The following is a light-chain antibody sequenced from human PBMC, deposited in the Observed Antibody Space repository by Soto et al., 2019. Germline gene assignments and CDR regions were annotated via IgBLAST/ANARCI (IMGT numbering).Light chain of an antibody. CDR3: QQYDKWPPT. J-gene: IGKJ1*01. CDR2: GAS. Sequence: EIVLTQSPGTLSLSPGDRATLSCRASQSITSNYLAWYQQKPGQAPRLLIYGASTRATGIPVRFSGSGSGTEFTLTISSLQSEDFAVYYCQQYDKWPPTFGQGTKVDIK. V-gene: IGKV3-15*01. CDR1: QSITSN.